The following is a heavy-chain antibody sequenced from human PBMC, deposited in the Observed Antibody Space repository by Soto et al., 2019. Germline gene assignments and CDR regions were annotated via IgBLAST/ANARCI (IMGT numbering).Heavy chain of an antibody. J-gene: IGHJ4*02. CDR1: RINVNSDY. Sequence: ALSLRLSCAASRINVNSDYLNWVRQTPGRGLEPGPSIYSGETTDYADSLRCRCTSSSAKSKNTLYFQLGGLRIEDTAVHYCTRDGRGLGRLSLFEYWSQGVLVTVSS. V-gene: IGHV3-53*01. D-gene: IGHD2-21*02. CDR3: TRDGRGLGRLSLFEY. CDR2: IYSGETT.